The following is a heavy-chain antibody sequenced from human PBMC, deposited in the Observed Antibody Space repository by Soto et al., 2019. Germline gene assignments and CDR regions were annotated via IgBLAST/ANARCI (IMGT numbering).Heavy chain of an antibody. V-gene: IGHV4-59*08. D-gene: IGHD1-26*01. J-gene: IGHJ6*02. Sequence: SETLSLTCTVSGDSIGTYNWGWIRQPPGKRLEWIGYIYSNGGTSYNPALKSRVTISADTSTKQFSLRLSSVTAADTAVYYCVRQGIGALHGLVDVWGQGTTVTVPS. CDR1: GDSIGTYN. CDR2: IYSNGGT. CDR3: VRQGIGALHGLVDV.